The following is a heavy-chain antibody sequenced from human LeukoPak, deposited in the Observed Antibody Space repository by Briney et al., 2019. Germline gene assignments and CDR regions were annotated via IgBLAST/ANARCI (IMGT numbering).Heavy chain of an antibody. CDR2: IYSGGTT. V-gene: IGHV3-66*01. Sequence: GGSRRLSCAASRFRVSSSYMSWVRQTQVTGLQWVSTIYSGGTTNYPDSLKGRFTIARDNSKNALYLQMNNLRAEDTAVYYCARGGGIGYYAYWGLGTLVTVSS. J-gene: IGHJ4*02. CDR3: ARGGGIGYYAY. CDR1: RFRVSSSY. D-gene: IGHD2-15*01.